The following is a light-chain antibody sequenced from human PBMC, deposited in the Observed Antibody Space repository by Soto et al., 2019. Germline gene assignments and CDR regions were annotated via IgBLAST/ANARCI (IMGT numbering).Light chain of an antibody. J-gene: IGKJ1*01. CDR2: GAS. CDR3: QQYNNWPPMA. CDR1: QSVSSN. V-gene: IGKV3-15*01. Sequence: EIVMTQSPATLSVSPGERATLSCRASQSVSSNLAWYQQKPGQAPSLLIYGASTRATGIPARFSGSESGTEFTLTISSLQSEDVAVYYCQQYNNWPPMAFGQGTKVDVK.